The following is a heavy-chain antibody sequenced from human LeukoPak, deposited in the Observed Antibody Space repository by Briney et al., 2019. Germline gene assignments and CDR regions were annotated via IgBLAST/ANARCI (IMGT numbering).Heavy chain of an antibody. V-gene: IGHV1-18*01. D-gene: IGHD5-18*01. CDR3: ARPGADTAMAPTPYYGMDV. J-gene: IGHJ6*02. Sequence: ASVKVSCKASGYTFTSYGISWVRQAPGQGLEWMGWISAYNGNTNYAQKLQGRVTVTPDTSTSTAYMELRSLRSDDTAVYYCARPGADTAMAPTPYYGMDVWGQGTTVTVSS. CDR2: ISAYNGNT. CDR1: GYTFTSYG.